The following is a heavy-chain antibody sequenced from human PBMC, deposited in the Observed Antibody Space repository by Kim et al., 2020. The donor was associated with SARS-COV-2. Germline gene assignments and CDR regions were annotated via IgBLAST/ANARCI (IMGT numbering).Heavy chain of an antibody. CDR1: GGSIRPYY. Sequence: SETLSLTCTVSGGSIRPYYWSWIRQPPGKGLEWIGYIYYSGSTKYNPSFKSRVTISLDTSKSQFSLDLTSVTAADTAVYYCARHGGNYYDTSGYYSGLGYWGHGTLVTGSS. D-gene: IGHD3-22*01. V-gene: IGHV4-59*08. CDR2: IYYSGST. J-gene: IGHJ4*01. CDR3: ARHGGNYYDTSGYYSGLGY.